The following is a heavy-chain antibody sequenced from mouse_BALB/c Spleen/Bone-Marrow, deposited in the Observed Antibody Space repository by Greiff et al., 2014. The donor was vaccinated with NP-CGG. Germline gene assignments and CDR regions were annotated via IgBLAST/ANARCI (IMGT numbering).Heavy chain of an antibody. V-gene: IGHV1S29*02. J-gene: IGHJ3*01. CDR2: IYPYNGNT. CDR1: GYTFTDYN. CDR3: ARGVYYDYDVWFAN. D-gene: IGHD2-4*01. Sequence: EVQLQQSGPELVKPGASVKISCKASGYTFTDYNMHWVKQNHGKSLEWIGYIYPYNGNTGYNRKFKSKATLTVDNSSSTAYMELRSLTSEDSAVYYCARGVYYDYDVWFANWGQGTLVTVSA.